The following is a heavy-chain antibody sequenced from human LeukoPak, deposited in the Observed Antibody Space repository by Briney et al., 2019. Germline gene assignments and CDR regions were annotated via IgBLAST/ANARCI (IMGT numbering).Heavy chain of an antibody. V-gene: IGHV4-39*01. D-gene: IGHD2-2*01. CDR2: IDYSGST. CDR3: TREQLGYCSSTSCTALTFDP. Sequence: SETLSLTCTVSGDSISSSNYYWGWIRQPPGKGLEWIGSIDYSGSTYYNPSLKSRVTISVDTSKNQFSLKLISVTAADTAVYYCTREQLGYCSSTSCTALTFDPWGQGTLVTVSS. CDR1: GDSISSSNYY. J-gene: IGHJ5*02.